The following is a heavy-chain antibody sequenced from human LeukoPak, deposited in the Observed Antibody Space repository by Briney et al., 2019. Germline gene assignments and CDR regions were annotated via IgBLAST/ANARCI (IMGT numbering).Heavy chain of an antibody. CDR2: INPNSGGT. D-gene: IGHD3-22*01. Sequence: ASVKVSCKASGHTFTGYYMHWVRQAPGQGLEWMGWINPNSGGTNYAQKFQGRVTMTRDTSISTAYMELSRLRSDDTAVYYCARVYMIVGRPNENWFDPWGQGTLVTVSS. CDR1: GHTFTGYY. J-gene: IGHJ5*02. V-gene: IGHV1-2*02. CDR3: ARVYMIVGRPNENWFDP.